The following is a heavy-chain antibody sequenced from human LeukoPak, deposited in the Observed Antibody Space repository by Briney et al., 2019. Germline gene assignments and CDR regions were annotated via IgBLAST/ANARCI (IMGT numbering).Heavy chain of an antibody. CDR2: IYYSGST. V-gene: IGHV4-59*08. D-gene: IGHD4-23*01. J-gene: IGHJ3*02. CDR1: GGSISTYY. Sequence: SETLSLTCTVSGGSISTYYWSWIRQPPGKGLEWIGYIYYSGSTDSNPSLKSRVTISVDTSKNQFSLKLTSVTAADTAVYYCARRDGGAAFDIWGQGTMVTVSS. CDR3: ARRDGGAAFDI.